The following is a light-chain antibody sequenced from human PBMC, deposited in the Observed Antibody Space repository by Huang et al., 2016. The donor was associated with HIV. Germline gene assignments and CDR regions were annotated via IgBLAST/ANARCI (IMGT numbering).Light chain of an antibody. J-gene: IGKJ4*01. CDR3: QQYYTTPLT. V-gene: IGKV4-1*01. CDR2: WAS. CDR1: QSVLYSSNNKNY. Sequence: DIVMTQSPDSLAVSRGERATINCKSSQSVLYSSNNKNYLAWYQQKPGQPPKLLIYWASTRESGVPDRFSGSGSATDFTLTISSLQAADVAIYYCQQYYTTPLTFGGGTKVEIK.